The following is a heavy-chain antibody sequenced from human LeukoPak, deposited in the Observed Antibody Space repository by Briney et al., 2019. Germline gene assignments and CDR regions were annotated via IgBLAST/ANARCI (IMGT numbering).Heavy chain of an antibody. V-gene: IGHV4-34*01. CDR2: INHSGST. CDR1: GGSFSGYY. Sequence: SETLSLTCAVYGGSFSGYYWSCIRQPPGKGLEWIWEINHSGSTNYNPSLKSLVTISVDTSKNQFSLKLSSVTAAATAVYYCARGGKQWLSPYYYYGMDVWGKGTTVTVSS. CDR3: ARGGKQWLSPYYYYGMDV. J-gene: IGHJ6*04. D-gene: IGHD6-19*01.